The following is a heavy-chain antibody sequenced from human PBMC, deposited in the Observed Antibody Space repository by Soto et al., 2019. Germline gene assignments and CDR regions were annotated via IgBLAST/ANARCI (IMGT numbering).Heavy chain of an antibody. CDR1: GGTFNGYY. Sequence: QVQLQQWGAGLLKPSETLYLTCAVYGGTFNGYYWSWIRQPPGKGVEWKGEINHSGNTNSIPSLKSRITISVDTSNNQFSLNRISMTAADTAVDYCARGWYREGSGSGFDIWGQGTTVTVSS. CDR3: ARGWYREGSGSGFDI. J-gene: IGHJ3*02. CDR2: INHSGNT. V-gene: IGHV4-34*01. D-gene: IGHD3-10*01.